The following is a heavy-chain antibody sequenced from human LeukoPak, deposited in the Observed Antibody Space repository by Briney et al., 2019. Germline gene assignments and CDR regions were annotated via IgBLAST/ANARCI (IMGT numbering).Heavy chain of an antibody. J-gene: IGHJ4*02. CDR3: ARRKDYGGFDY. CDR2: IYPADSDS. CDR1: GYSFSSYW. D-gene: IGHD4-23*01. Sequence: GESLKISCKGSGYSFSSYWIGWVRQMPGKGLEWMGIIYPADSDSRYSPSFQGQVTMSADKSITTAYLQWSSLKASDTAMYYCARRKDYGGFDYWGQGTLVTVSP. V-gene: IGHV5-51*01.